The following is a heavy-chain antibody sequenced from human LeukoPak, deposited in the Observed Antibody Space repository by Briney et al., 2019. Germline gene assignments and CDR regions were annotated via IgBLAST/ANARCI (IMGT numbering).Heavy chain of an antibody. Sequence: PSETLSLTCTVSGGSISSSSYYWGWIRQPPGKGLEWIGSIYYSGSTYYNPFLKSRVTISVDTSKNQFSLKLSSVTAADTAVYYCARTSGRNYYGMDVWGQGTTVTVSS. CDR3: ARTSGRNYYGMDV. CDR1: GGSISSSSYY. D-gene: IGHD2-15*01. CDR2: IYYSGST. V-gene: IGHV4-39*07. J-gene: IGHJ6*02.